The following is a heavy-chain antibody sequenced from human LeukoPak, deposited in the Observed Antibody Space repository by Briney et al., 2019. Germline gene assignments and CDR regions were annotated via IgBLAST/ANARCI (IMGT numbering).Heavy chain of an antibody. J-gene: IGHJ4*02. D-gene: IGHD6-6*01. CDR1: GGSISNYY. Sequence: SETLSLTCTVPGGSISNYYWNWIRQPPGKGLEWIGYIYYSGSTNSNPSLKSRVTISVDTSKNQFSLKLSSVTAADTAVYYCARAGQFISARPISFDYWGQGTLVTDSS. CDR2: IYYSGST. CDR3: ARAGQFISARPISFDY. V-gene: IGHV4-59*01.